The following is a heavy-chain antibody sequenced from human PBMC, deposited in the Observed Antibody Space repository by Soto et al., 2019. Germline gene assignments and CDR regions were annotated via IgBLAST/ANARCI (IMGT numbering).Heavy chain of an antibody. J-gene: IGHJ4*02. CDR2: INHSGNT. D-gene: IGHD1-26*01. CDR3: ARHHVRGRTIAGAAEF. CDR1: GKSLSGYY. V-gene: IGHV4-34*01. Sequence: SETLSLTCAVYGKSLSGYYWSWIRQPPGKALEWIGEINHSGNTNYNPSLKSRVTISVDTSKNQLFLSLSSVTAADTAMYYCARHHVRGRTIAGAAEFWGLGTLVTVS.